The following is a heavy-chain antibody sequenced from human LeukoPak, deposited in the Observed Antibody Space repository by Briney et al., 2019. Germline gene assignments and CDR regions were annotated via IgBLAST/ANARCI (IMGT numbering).Heavy chain of an antibody. CDR1: GGSFSGYY. CDR2: INHSGST. CDR3: ARLYSSSWYGGGGRFEDAFDI. J-gene: IGHJ3*02. V-gene: IGHV4-34*01. D-gene: IGHD6-13*01. Sequence: PSETLSLTCAVYGGSFSGYYWSWIRQPPGKGLEWIGEINHSGSTNYNPSLKSRVTISVDTSKNQFSLKLSSVTAADTAVYYCARLYSSSWYGGGGRFEDAFDIWGQGTMVTVSS.